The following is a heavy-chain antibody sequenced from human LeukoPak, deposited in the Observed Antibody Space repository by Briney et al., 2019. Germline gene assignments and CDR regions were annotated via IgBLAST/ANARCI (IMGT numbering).Heavy chain of an antibody. CDR3: AKLIGQGGATGDY. J-gene: IGHJ4*02. D-gene: IGHD3-16*01. Sequence: SGGSLKLSCAASGFTFSSYAMSWVRQAPGKGLEWVSAISGSGGSTYYADSVKGRFTISRDNSKNTLYLQMNSLRAEDTAVYYCAKLIGQGGATGDYWGQGTLVTVSS. V-gene: IGHV3-23*01. CDR2: ISGSGGST. CDR1: GFTFSSYA.